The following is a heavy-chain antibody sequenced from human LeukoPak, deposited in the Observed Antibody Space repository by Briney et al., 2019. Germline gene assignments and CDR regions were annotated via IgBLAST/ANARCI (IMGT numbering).Heavy chain of an antibody. J-gene: IGHJ6*03. CDR2: ISTSSSYI. CDR3: AREGKITMVRGVIRYYYMDV. CDR1: GFTFSSYE. D-gene: IGHD3-10*01. Sequence: KPGGSLRLSCAASGFTFSSYEMNWVRQAPGKGLEWVSFISTSSSYIYYADSVKGRFTISRDNAKNSLYLQMNSLRAEDTAVYYCAREGKITMVRGVIRYYYMDVWGKGTTVTISS. V-gene: IGHV3-21*01.